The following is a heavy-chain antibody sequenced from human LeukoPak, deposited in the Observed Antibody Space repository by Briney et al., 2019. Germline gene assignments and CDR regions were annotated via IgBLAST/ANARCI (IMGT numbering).Heavy chain of an antibody. V-gene: IGHV3-30*01. CDR3: ARDSTYYYDSGSSGPHYFDN. Sequence: PGRSLRLSCAASGFTFSNYAMDWVSQHPGKGLEWVSLISSGGTYAYYADSVNGRFTISRDNSKNTLYLQLNSLRAEDTAVYYCARDSTYYYDSGSSGPHYFDNWGQGTLVTVSS. J-gene: IGHJ4*02. CDR2: ISSGGTYA. CDR1: GFTFSNYA. D-gene: IGHD3-10*01.